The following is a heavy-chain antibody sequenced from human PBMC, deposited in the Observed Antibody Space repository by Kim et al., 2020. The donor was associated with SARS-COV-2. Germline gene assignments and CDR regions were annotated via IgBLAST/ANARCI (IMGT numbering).Heavy chain of an antibody. CDR1: GFNFNTYT. J-gene: IGHJ6*02. Sequence: GGSLRLSCIASGFNFNTYTLNWVRQAPGRGLEWVSSISGSSDKMYYTDSLKGRFTISRDNAKNSLYLQLNSLTAEDTAVYYCTSDGSQLPPPLSSYFGMDVWGQGTTVTVSS. V-gene: IGHV3-21*01. D-gene: IGHD6-6*01. CDR3: TSDGSQLPPPLSSYFGMDV. CDR2: ISGSSDKM.